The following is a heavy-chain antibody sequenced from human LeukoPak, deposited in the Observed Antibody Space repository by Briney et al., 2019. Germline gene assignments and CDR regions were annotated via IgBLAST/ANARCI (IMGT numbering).Heavy chain of an antibody. CDR3: ASGMPYDYYDSSGYDSPLDY. CDR2: IIPIFGTA. Sequence: GSSVKVSCKASVGTFSSYAISWVRQAPGQGLEWMGGIIPIFGTANYAQKFQGRVTITADESTSTAYMELSSLRSEDTAVYYCASGMPYDYYDSSGYDSPLDYWGQGTLVTVSS. J-gene: IGHJ4*02. CDR1: VGTFSSYA. V-gene: IGHV1-69*01. D-gene: IGHD3-22*01.